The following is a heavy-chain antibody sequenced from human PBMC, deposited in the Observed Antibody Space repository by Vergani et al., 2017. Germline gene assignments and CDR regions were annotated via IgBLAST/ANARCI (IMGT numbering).Heavy chain of an antibody. V-gene: IGHV3-15*01. CDR3: TTGYSGSYWVYFDY. J-gene: IGHJ4*02. D-gene: IGHD1-26*01. Sequence: EVQLVESGGGLVKPGGSLRLSCAASGFTFSNAWMSWVRQAPGKGLEWVGRIKSKTDGGTTDYAAPVKGRFTISRDDSKNTLYLQMNSLKTEDTAVYYCTTGYSGSYWVYFDYWGQGTLVTVSS. CDR1: GFTFSNAW. CDR2: IKSKTDGGTT.